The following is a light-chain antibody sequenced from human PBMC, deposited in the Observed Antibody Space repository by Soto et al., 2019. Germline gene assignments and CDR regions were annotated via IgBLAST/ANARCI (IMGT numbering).Light chain of an antibody. CDR2: DAS. V-gene: IGKV3-11*01. J-gene: IGKJ4*01. CDR1: QSVSSY. Sequence: EIVLTQSPATLSLSPGERATLSCRASQSVSSYLAWYQQKPGQAPRLLIYDASNRATGIPARFSGSGSGTDFTLTISSQDTEDFAVYYCQQPSNWPLTFGGGTKVDIK. CDR3: QQPSNWPLT.